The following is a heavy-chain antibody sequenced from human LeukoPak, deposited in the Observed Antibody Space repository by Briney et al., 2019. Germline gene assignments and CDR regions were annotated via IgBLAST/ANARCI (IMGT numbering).Heavy chain of an antibody. CDR2: IYHSGST. Sequence: KTSGTLSLTCAVSAGSISSSNWWSWVRQPPGKGLEWIGEIYHSGSTNYNPSLKSRVTISVDKSKNQFSLKLSSVTAADTAVYYCARVGYGDYVRSLYFDYWGQGTLVTVSS. CDR1: AGSISSSNW. J-gene: IGHJ4*02. D-gene: IGHD4-17*01. V-gene: IGHV4-4*02. CDR3: ARVGYGDYVRSLYFDY.